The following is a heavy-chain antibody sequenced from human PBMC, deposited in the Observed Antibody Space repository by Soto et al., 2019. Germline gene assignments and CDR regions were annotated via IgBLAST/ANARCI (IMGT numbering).Heavy chain of an antibody. CDR3: ARATGELLPYYFDY. Sequence: ASVKVSCKASGYRFTTYQMHWVRQAPGQGLEWMGTINPSGGSTSCAQRFQGRVTMTTDTSTSTAYMELRSLRSDDTAVYYCARATGELLPYYFDYWGQGTLVTVSS. CDR2: INPSGGST. D-gene: IGHD1-26*01. CDR1: GYRFTTYQ. V-gene: IGHV1-46*01. J-gene: IGHJ4*02.